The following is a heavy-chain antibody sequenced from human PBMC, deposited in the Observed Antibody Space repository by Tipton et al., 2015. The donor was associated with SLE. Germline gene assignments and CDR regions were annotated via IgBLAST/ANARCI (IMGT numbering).Heavy chain of an antibody. CDR3: ARSPVDYWNGYSA. V-gene: IGHV3-23*01. D-gene: IGHD3-3*01. J-gene: IGHJ4*02. Sequence: SLRLSCAASGFTFSNYAMSWVRQAPGKGLEWVSAITGSGDRTYYIDSVKGRFTISRDNSKNSLYLQMRSLRAEDTAVYYCARSPVDYWNGYSAWGQGTLVAVSS. CDR2: ITGSGDRT. CDR1: GFTFSNYA.